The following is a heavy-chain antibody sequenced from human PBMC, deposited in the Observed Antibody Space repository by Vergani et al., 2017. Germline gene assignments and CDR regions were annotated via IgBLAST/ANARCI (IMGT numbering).Heavy chain of an antibody. J-gene: IGHJ6*03. V-gene: IGHV4-34*01. D-gene: IGHD6-13*01. CDR3: ARGLIAAAGRNYYYYYMDV. CDR1: GGSFSGYY. Sequence: QVQLQQWGAGLLKPSETLSLTCAVYGGSFSGYYWSWIRQPPGKGLEWIGEINHSGSTNYNPSLKSRVTISVDTSKNQVSLKLSSVTAADTAVYYCARGLIAAAGRNYYYYYMDVWGKGTTVTVSS. CDR2: INHSGST.